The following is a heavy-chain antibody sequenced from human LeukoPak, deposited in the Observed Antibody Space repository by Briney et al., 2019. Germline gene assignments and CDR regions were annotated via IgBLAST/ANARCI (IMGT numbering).Heavy chain of an antibody. D-gene: IGHD3-22*01. V-gene: IGHV3-74*01. J-gene: IGHJ5*02. CDR2: INSDGSST. CDR1: GFTFSSYW. CDR3: ARDTYYYDSSAYYYWFDP. Sequence: GGSLRLSCAASGFTFSSYWMHWVRQAPGKGLVWVSRINSDGSSTSYADSVKGRFTISRDNAKNTLYLQMNSLRAEDTAVYYCARDTYYYDSSAYYYWFDPWGQGTLVTVSS.